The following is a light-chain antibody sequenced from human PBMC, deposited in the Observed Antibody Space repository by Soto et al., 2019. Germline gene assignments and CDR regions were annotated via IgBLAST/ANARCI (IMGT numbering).Light chain of an antibody. V-gene: IGLV2-23*01. CDR1: SSDVGSYNL. J-gene: IGLJ1*01. CDR3: CSYAGSSTYV. Sequence: QSALTQPSSVSGSPGPSITISCTGTSSDVGSYNLVSWYQQHPGKAPKLIIYEGSKRPSGVSNRFSGSKSGNTASLTISGLQAEDEADYCCCSYAGSSTYVFGTGTKLTVL. CDR2: EGS.